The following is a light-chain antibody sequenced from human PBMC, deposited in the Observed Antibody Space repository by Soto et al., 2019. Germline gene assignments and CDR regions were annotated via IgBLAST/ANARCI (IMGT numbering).Light chain of an antibody. V-gene: IGKV3-20*01. CDR3: QRYGGSPPST. CDR2: DAS. CDR1: QTVNNNY. J-gene: IGKJ2*01. Sequence: ENVLTQSPGTLSLSPGERATLSCRASQTVNNNYIAWYQQKPGQAPRLVIYDASRRVTGIPDRFSGSGSGTDFTLTITRLEPEDFAVYQCQRYGGSPPSTFGQGTTLEIK.